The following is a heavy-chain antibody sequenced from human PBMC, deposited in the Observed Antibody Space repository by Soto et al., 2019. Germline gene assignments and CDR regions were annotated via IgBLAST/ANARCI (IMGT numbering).Heavy chain of an antibody. CDR1: GASINSVGYY. CDR2: IYFTGNT. CDR3: VSGAASGVLLAX. V-gene: IGHV4-31*03. J-gene: IGHJ4*02. D-gene: IGHD3-10*01. Sequence: PSETLSLTCTVSGASINSVGYYWNWVRLLPGRGLESIGYIYFTGNTYYNPSLESRVTIRLDTPQNQFSLEMSSVSAADTAVYYCVSGAASGVLLAXWGQGALVTVSX.